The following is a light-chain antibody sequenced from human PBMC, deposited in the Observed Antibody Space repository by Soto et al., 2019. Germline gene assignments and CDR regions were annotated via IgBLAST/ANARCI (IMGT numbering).Light chain of an antibody. CDR2: AAS. J-gene: IGKJ1*01. CDR1: RDIGND. Sequence: AIQMTQSPSSLSASVGDRVTITCPASRDIGNDLGWYQQKPGKAPKHLIFAASNLQSGVPSRFSGGGSGTDFTLTISSLQADDFATYYCLQHFNFSWTFGQGTKVE. V-gene: IGKV1-6*01. CDR3: LQHFNFSWT.